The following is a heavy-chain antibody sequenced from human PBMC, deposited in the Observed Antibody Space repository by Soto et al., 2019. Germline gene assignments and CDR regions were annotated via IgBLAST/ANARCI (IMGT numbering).Heavy chain of an antibody. D-gene: IGHD3-10*01. V-gene: IGHV3-7*04. CDR3: ARGNTIDV. J-gene: IGHJ6*02. CDR2: IKQDGSEK. Sequence: GGSLRLFCAASGFIFSNEWMTWVRQTPGKGLECVANIKQDGSEKYYLDSVKGRFTISRDNAKNSLYLQMNSLRADDTAVYYCARGNTIDVWGQGTTVTVSS. CDR1: GFIFSNEW.